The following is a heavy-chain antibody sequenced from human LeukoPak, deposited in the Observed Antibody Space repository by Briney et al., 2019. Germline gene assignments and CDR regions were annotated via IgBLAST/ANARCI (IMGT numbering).Heavy chain of an antibody. J-gene: IGHJ4*02. D-gene: IGHD3-10*01. CDR1: GGTFSSYA. V-gene: IGHV1-69*04. Sequence: ASVKVSCKASGGTFSSYAISWVRQALGQGLEWMGRIIPILGIANYAQKFQGGVTITADKSTSTAYMELSSLRSEDTAVYYCARAITMVRGVIGFDYWGQGTLVTVSS. CDR3: ARAITMVRGVIGFDY. CDR2: IIPILGIA.